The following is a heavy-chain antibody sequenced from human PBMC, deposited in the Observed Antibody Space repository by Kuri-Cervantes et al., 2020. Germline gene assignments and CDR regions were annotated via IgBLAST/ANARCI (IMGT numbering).Heavy chain of an antibody. CDR3: ARDASKGWFGELLYRKHYYYGMDV. CDR2: INPNSGGT. J-gene: IGHJ6*02. D-gene: IGHD3-10*01. CDR1: GYTFTGYY. Sequence: ASVKVSCKASGYTFTGYYMHWVRQAPGQGLEWMGWINPNSGGTNYAQKFQGRVTMTRDTSISTAYMELSRLRSDDTAVYYCARDASKGWFGELLYRKHYYYGMDVWGQGTTVTVSS. V-gene: IGHV1-2*02.